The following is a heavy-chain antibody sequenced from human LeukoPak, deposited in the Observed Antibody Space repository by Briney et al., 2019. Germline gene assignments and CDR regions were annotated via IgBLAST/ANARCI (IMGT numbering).Heavy chain of an antibody. D-gene: IGHD1-1*01. CDR2: INPNSGGT. J-gene: IGHJ4*02. Sequence: ASVKVSCKASGYTFTGYYMHWVRQAPGQGLEWMGWINPNSGGTNYAQNFQGRVTMTRDTSINTAYMELSSLRSDDTAMYYCAREGAPQLSSYFDHWGQGTLVTVSS. CDR3: AREGAPQLSSYFDH. CDR1: GYTFTGYY. V-gene: IGHV1-2*02.